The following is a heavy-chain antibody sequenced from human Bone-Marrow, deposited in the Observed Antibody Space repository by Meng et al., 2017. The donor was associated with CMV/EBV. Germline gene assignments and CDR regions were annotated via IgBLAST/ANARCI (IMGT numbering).Heavy chain of an antibody. Sequence: SVKVSCKASGGTFSSYAISWVRQAPGQGLEWMGGIIPILGIANYAQKFQGRVTITADKSTSTAYMELSSLRSEDTAVYYCARTIVVVPAAIPHWFDPWGQGPLVTGFS. V-gene: IGHV1-69*10. CDR1: GGTFSSYA. CDR3: ARTIVVVPAAIPHWFDP. CDR2: IIPILGIA. J-gene: IGHJ5*02. D-gene: IGHD2-2*01.